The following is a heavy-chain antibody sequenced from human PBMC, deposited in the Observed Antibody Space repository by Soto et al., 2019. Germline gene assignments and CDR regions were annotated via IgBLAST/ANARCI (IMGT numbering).Heavy chain of an antibody. V-gene: IGHV1-69*13. CDR2: IIPIFGTA. CDR3: ARVIARHYYDSRKVLSGMDV. Sequence: RASVKVSCKASGGTFSSYAISWVRQAPGQGLEWMGGIIPIFGTANYAQKFQGRVTITADESMSTAYMELSSLRSEDTAVYYCARVIARHYYDSRKVLSGMDVCGQGTTVTVSS. D-gene: IGHD3-22*01. CDR1: GGTFSSYA. J-gene: IGHJ6*02.